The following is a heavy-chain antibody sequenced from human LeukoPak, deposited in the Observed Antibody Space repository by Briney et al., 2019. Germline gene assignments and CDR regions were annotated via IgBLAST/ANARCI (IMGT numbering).Heavy chain of an antibody. D-gene: IGHD1-7*01. CDR3: ARMYNWNYGYFDY. J-gene: IGHJ4*02. CDR2: ISWNGGST. V-gene: IGHV3-20*04. Sequence: GGSLRLSCAASGFIFDDYGMSWVRQAPGKGLELVSGISWNGGSTSYADSVKGRFTISRDNAKNSLYLQMNSLRAEDTALYYCARMYNWNYGYFDYWGQGILVTVSS. CDR1: GFIFDDYG.